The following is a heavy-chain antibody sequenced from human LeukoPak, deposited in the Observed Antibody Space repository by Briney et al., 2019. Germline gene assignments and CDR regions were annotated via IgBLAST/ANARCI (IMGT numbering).Heavy chain of an antibody. J-gene: IGHJ6*04. D-gene: IGHD3-10*02. CDR1: GFTLRSYE. V-gene: IGHV3-48*03. CDR3: AELSITMIGGV. Sequence: GGSLRLSCAASGFTLRSYEMNWVRQAPGKGLEWVSYISSSGSTIYYADSVKGRFTISRDNAKNSLYLQMNSLRAEDTAVYYCAELSITMIGGVWGKGTTVTISS. CDR2: ISSSGSTI.